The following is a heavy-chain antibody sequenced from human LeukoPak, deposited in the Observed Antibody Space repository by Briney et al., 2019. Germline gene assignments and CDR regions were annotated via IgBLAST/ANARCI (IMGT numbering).Heavy chain of an antibody. D-gene: IGHD3/OR15-3a*01. V-gene: IGHV4-59*01. CDR2: IYYSGST. CDR1: GGSISSYY. Sequence: KPSETLSLICTVSGGSISSYYWSWIRQPPGKGLEWIGYIYYSGSTNYNPSLKSRVTISVDTSKNQFSLKPSSVTAADTAVYYCARDSKGLFDYWGQGTLVTVSS. J-gene: IGHJ4*02. CDR3: ARDSKGLFDY.